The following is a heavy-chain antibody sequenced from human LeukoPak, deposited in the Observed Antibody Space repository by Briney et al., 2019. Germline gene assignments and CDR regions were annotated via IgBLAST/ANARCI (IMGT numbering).Heavy chain of an antibody. J-gene: IGHJ4*02. CDR3: ARLKYYDILTAPYPIFDY. V-gene: IGHV4-39*07. Sequence: PSETPSLTCSVSGGSISTTTYYWAWIRQPPGKGLEWIGTIYYSGTTFYNPSLKSRVTMSVDTSKNQFSLILSSVTAADTAIYYCARLKYYDILTAPYPIFDYWGQGTLVTVSS. D-gene: IGHD3-9*01. CDR2: IYYSGTT. CDR1: GGSISTTTYY.